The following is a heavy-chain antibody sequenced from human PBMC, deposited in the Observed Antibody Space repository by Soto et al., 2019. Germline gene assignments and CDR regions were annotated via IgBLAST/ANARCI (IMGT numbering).Heavy chain of an antibody. CDR3: VQDKSINWYSGHFRH. J-gene: IGHJ1*01. CDR2: INWNSGSI. CDR1: GFTFDDYA. V-gene: IGHV3-9*01. D-gene: IGHD6-13*01. Sequence: EVQLVESGGGLVQPGRSLRLSCAASGFTFDDYAMHWVRQVPGKGLEWVSGINWNSGSIGYADSVKGRFANSRDNAKKALHLQTSSLRASDAACHCCVQDKSINWYSGHFRHLGQGTLATSSS.